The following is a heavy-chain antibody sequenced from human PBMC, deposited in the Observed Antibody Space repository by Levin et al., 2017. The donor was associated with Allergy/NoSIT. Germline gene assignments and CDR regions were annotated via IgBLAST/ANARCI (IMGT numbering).Heavy chain of an antibody. CDR1: GFTFNTYS. D-gene: IGHD2/OR15-2a*01. CDR3: ARHIPCNVPCFPPDY. Sequence: GESLKISCAASGFTFNTYSMDWFRQAPGKGLEWVSSISETGIYIYYADSVKGRFTISRDNAKNSLSLQMNSLRAEDTATYYCARHIPCNVPCFPPDYWGQGTLVTVSS. V-gene: IGHV3-21*01. J-gene: IGHJ4*02. CDR2: ISETGIYI.